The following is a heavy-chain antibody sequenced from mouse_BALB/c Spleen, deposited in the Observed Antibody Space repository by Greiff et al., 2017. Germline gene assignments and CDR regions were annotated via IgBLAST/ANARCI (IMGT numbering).Heavy chain of an antibody. J-gene: IGHJ4*01. V-gene: IGHV5-6-5*01. CDR1: GFTFSSYA. CDR2: ISSGGST. CDR3: ARGLYYYGSSPYAMDY. D-gene: IGHD1-1*01. Sequence: EVQLVESGGGLVKPGGSLKLSCAASGFTFSSYAMSWVRQTPEKRLEWVASISSGGSTYYPDSVKGRFTISRDNARNILYLQMSSLRSEDTAMYYCARGLYYYGSSPYAMDYWGQGTSVTVSS.